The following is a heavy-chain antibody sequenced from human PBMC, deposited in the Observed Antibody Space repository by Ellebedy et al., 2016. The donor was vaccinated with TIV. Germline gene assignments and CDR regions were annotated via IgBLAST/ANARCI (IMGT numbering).Heavy chain of an antibody. CDR1: GFSFRTSV. CDR3: VTGSMVPAAMMGSYYGMDV. D-gene: IGHD2-2*01. Sequence: GESLKISXVSSGFSFRTSVMHWVRQAPGKGLEWVAIISYDGRSQYYADSVRGRFTISRDNSKNTLYLQMHSLTTADAAVYFCVTGSMVPAAMMGSYYGMDVWGRGTAVSVSS. J-gene: IGHJ6*02. V-gene: IGHV3-30*03. CDR2: ISYDGRSQ.